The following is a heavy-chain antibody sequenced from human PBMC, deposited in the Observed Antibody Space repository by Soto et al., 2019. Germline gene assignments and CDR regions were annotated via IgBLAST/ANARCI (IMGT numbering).Heavy chain of an antibody. CDR1: GFTFDTYA. V-gene: IGHV3-23*01. CDR2: ISGRGYNT. Sequence: PGGSLRLSCAASGFTFDTYAMSWVRQAPGKGLEWVSAISGRGYNTYYADSVKGRFTISRDNSKNTVYLQMNSLRVEDTAVYYCANSGGPYYYDSAGYPPHAFHYWRQGTLVTVSS. CDR3: ANSGGPYYYDSAGYPPHAFHY. D-gene: IGHD3-22*01. J-gene: IGHJ4*02.